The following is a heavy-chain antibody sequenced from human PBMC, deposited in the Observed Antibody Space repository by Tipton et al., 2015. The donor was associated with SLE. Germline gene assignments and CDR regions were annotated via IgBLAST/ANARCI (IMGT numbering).Heavy chain of an antibody. J-gene: IGHJ5*02. CDR3: ATELRAVGTYFGL. CDR2: ISSSGST. D-gene: IGHD1-26*01. V-gene: IGHV4-61*09. CDR1: GGSISSGYYY. Sequence: TLSLTCSVSGGSISSGYYYWSWIRQPAGKGLEWIGHISSSGSTNYSPSLKSRIAISGDTSKNQFSLKLSSVTAADTAVYFCATELRAVGTYFGLWGPGTLVPVSS.